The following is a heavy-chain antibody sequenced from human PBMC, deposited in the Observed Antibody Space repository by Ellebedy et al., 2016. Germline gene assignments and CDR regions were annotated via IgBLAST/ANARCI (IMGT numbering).Heavy chain of an antibody. V-gene: IGHV5-51*01. CDR3: ARHNSPAYSSGWYADF. J-gene: IGHJ4*02. Sequence: GESLKISXKGFGYSFHTHWIGWVRQMPGKGLEWVGIIYPRDSDTSYSPSFKGQVTISADKSTNTAYLQWSGLRASDTAIYYCARHNSPAYSSGWYADFWGQGTLVTVSS. CDR1: GYSFHTHW. D-gene: IGHD6-19*01. CDR2: IYPRDSDT.